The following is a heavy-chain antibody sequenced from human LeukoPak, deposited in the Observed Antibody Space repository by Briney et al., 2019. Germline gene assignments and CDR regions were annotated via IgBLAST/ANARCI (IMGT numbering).Heavy chain of an antibody. D-gene: IGHD1-26*01. J-gene: IGHJ4*02. CDR2: ISGSATKT. Sequence: GGSLRLSCAASGFTLSSYGMSWVRQARGEGLEWVSVISGSATKTYYADSVKGRFTISRDNSKSTLYLQMNSLTAHHTAVYFCAKDYSSGEWELSGFSDLSYFYFWGQGTLVTVSS. V-gene: IGHV3-23*01. CDR1: GFTLSSYG. CDR3: AKDYSSGEWELSGFSDLSYFYF.